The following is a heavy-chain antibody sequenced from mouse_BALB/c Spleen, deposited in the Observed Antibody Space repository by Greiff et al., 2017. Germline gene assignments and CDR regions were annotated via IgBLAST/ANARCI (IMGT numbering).Heavy chain of an antibody. D-gene: IGHD1-1*01. CDR1: GYSITSDYA. J-gene: IGHJ3*01. V-gene: IGHV3-2*02. CDR3: ASEGQIYYYGSSPFAY. CDR2: ISYSGST. Sequence: DVQLQESGPGLVKPSQSLSLTCTVTGYSITSDYAWNWIRQFPGNKLEWMGYISYSGSTSYNPSLKSRISITRDTSKNQFFLQLNSVTTEDTATYYCASEGQIYYYGSSPFAYWGQGTLVTVSA.